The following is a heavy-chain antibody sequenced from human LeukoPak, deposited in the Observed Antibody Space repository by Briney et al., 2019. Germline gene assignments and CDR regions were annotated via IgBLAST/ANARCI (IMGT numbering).Heavy chain of an antibody. J-gene: IGHJ4*02. Sequence: GASVKVSCKASGYTFTIYGMSWVRQAPGQGLEWMGRISPYNGVTNYAQKFQGRVTMTTDTSTGTTYMELRSLTSDDTAVYYCAISPCSGGYCYFDNWGQGTLVTVSS. CDR3: AISPCSGGYCYFDN. V-gene: IGHV1-18*01. D-gene: IGHD2-15*01. CDR2: ISPYNGVT. CDR1: GYTFTIYG.